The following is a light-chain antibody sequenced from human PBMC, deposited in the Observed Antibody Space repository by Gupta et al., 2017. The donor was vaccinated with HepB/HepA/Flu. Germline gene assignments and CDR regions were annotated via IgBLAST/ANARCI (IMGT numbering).Light chain of an antibody. CDR1: QGISSY. J-gene: IGKJ4*01. CDR2: AAS. CDR3: QQLNSYPLT. V-gene: IGKV1-9*01. Sequence: DIQLTQSPSFLSASVGDRVTITCRASQGISSYLAWYQQKPGKAPKLLIYAASTVQSGVPSRFSGSGSGTEFTLTISSLQPEDFATYYCQQLNSYPLTFGGGTXVEIK.